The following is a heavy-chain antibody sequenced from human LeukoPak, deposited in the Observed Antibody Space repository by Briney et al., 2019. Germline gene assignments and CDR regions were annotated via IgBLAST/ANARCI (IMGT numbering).Heavy chain of an antibody. V-gene: IGHV4-4*07. CDR2: IYTSGST. CDR3: AREGGQWLPYYFDY. CDR1: GGSISSYY. D-gene: IGHD6-19*01. Sequence: SETLSLTCTVSGGSISSYYWSWIRQPAGKGLEWIGRIYTSGSTNYNPSLKSRVTMSVDTSKNQFSLKLSSVTAADTAVYYCAREGGQWLPYYFDYWGQGTLVTVSS. J-gene: IGHJ4*02.